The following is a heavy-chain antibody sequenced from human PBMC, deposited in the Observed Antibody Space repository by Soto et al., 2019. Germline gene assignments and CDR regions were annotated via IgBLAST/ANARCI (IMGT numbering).Heavy chain of an antibody. D-gene: IGHD3-10*01. CDR3: ASGSEGSDTGSAFHC. CDR2: IIPILDVL. J-gene: IGHJ3*01. V-gene: IGHV1-69*02. Sequence: SVKVSCKTSGGTFSTYTVSWVRQAPGQGLEWIGRIIPILDVLTYAQKSQGRVTITADKSTSTAYLELTSLKSEDTAMYSFASGSEGSDTGSAFHCWGQGKMVTVS. CDR1: GGTFSTYT.